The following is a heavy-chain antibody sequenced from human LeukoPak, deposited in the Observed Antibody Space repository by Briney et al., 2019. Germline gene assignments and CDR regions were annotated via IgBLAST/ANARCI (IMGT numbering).Heavy chain of an antibody. V-gene: IGHV3-30*02. CDR3: AKESNYYGSGYYFDY. CDR2: IRYDGSNK. CDR1: GFTFSSYG. Sequence: GGSLRLSCAASGFTFSSYGMHWVRQAPGKGLEWVAFIRYDGSNKYYADSVKGRFTISRDNSKNTLYLQMNSLRAEDTAVYYCAKESNYYGSGYYFDYWGQGTLVTVSS. D-gene: IGHD3-10*01. J-gene: IGHJ4*02.